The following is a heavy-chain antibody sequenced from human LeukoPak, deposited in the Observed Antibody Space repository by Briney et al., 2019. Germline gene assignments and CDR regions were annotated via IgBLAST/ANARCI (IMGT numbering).Heavy chain of an antibody. CDR1: GGSISSYY. V-gene: IGHV4-59*01. D-gene: IGHD5-18*01. CDR2: IYYSGST. Sequence: SETLSLTCTVSGGSISSYYWSWIRQPPGKGLEWIGYIYYSGSTNYNPSLKSRVTISVDTSKNQFSLRLSSVTAADTAVYYCAREGSRYGSGGDAFDIWSQGTMVTVSS. CDR3: AREGSRYGSGGDAFDI. J-gene: IGHJ3*02.